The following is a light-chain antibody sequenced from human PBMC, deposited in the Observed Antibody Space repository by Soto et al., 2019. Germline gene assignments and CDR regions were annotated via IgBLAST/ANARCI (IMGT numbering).Light chain of an antibody. CDR3: QQYGISPRT. V-gene: IGKV3-20*01. J-gene: IGKJ1*01. Sequence: EIVLTQSPGTLSLSPGERASLSCGASQSISSSFLAWYQQKPGQAPRLLIYGASTRATGIPARFSGSGSETEFTLTISSLQAEDSAVYYCQQYGISPRTFGQGTKVDIK. CDR2: GAS. CDR1: QSISSSF.